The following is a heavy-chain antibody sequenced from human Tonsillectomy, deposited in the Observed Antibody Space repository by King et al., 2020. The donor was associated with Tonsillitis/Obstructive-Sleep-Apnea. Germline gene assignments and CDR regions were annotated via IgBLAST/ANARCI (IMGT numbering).Heavy chain of an antibody. D-gene: IGHD6-25*01. CDR2: ISGSGGST. CDR1: GFTFSSYA. CDR3: AKERRGGQRLPGRAARN. J-gene: IGHJ4*02. V-gene: IGHV3-23*04. Sequence: QLVQSGGGLVQPGGSLRLSCAASGFTFSSYAMSWVRQAPGKGLEWVSAISGSGGSTYYADSVKGRFTIARDNSKNTLYLQMNSRRAEDTAVHYWAKERRGGQRLPGRAARNGGQGTRVTVSS.